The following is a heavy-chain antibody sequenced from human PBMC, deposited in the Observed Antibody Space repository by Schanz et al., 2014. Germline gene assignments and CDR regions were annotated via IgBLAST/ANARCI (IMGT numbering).Heavy chain of an antibody. V-gene: IGHV3-23*01. CDR1: GFTFTTFA. Sequence: EQVLESGGGFVQPGGSLRLSCATSGFTFTTFAMTWVRQAPGKGLEWVSGISDRGDGTNYGDSVRGRFTISRDNSKNTLYLQMNSLRAEDTAVYYCTKFETRTGTNYWGQGTLVTVSS. CDR3: TKFETRTGTNY. J-gene: IGHJ4*02. D-gene: IGHD1-1*01. CDR2: ISDRGDGT.